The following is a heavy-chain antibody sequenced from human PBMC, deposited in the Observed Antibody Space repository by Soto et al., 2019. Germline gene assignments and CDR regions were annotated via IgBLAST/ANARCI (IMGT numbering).Heavy chain of an antibody. D-gene: IGHD3-10*01. CDR3: ARHGLTNNWFDP. V-gene: IGHV4-39*01. CDR2: IYYSGST. J-gene: IGHJ5*02. Sequence: QLQLQESGPGLVKPSETLSLTCTVSGGSISSSSYYWGWIRQPPGKGLEWIGSIYYSGSTYYNPSLKSRVTISVDTSKNQFSLKLSSVTAADTAVYYCARHGLTNNWFDPWGQGTLVTVSS. CDR1: GGSISSSSYY.